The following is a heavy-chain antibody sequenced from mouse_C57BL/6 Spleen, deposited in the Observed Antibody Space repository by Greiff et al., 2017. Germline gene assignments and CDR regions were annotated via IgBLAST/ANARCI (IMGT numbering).Heavy chain of an antibody. CDR2: INPSTGGT. Sequence: DVKLVESGPELVKPGASVKISCKASGYSFTGYYMNWVKQSPEKSLEWIGEINPSTGGTTYNQKFKAKATLTVDKSSSTAYMQLKSLTSEDSAVYYCARFYDSFFDYWGQGTTLTVSS. D-gene: IGHD2-3*01. V-gene: IGHV1-42*01. CDR1: GYSFTGYY. CDR3: ARFYDSFFDY. J-gene: IGHJ2*01.